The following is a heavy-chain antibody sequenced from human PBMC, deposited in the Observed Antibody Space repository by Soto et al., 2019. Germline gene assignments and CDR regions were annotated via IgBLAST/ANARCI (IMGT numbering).Heavy chain of an antibody. CDR1: GFTVSSNY. CDR3: ARAGDTVSEVYGMDV. CDR2: IYSGGST. Sequence: EVQLVESGGGLIQPRGSLRLSCAASGFTVSSNYMSWVRQAPGKGLEWVSVIYSGGSTYYADSVKGRFTISRDNSKNTLYLQMNSLRAEDTAVYYCARAGDTVSEVYGMDVWGQGTTVTVSS. J-gene: IGHJ6*02. D-gene: IGHD4-4*01. V-gene: IGHV3-53*01.